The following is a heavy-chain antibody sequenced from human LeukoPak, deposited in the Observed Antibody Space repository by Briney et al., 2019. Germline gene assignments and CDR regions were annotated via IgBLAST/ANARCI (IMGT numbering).Heavy chain of an antibody. CDR1: GFTFSSYW. D-gene: IGHD1-14*01. CDR2: IKQDGSEK. CDR3: PKEGSQAPTTTWFAP. Sequence: GGSLRLSCAASGFTFSSYWMSWVRQAPGKGLEWVANIKQDGSEKYYVDSVKGRFTISRDNAKNSLYLQMNSLRAEDTAVYYCPKEGSQAPTTTWFAPWGKETLVTVS. V-gene: IGHV3-7*01. J-gene: IGHJ5*02.